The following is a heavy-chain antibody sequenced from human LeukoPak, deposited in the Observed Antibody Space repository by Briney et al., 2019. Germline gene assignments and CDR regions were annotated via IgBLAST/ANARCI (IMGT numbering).Heavy chain of an antibody. J-gene: IGHJ4*02. CDR1: GGSFSGYY. D-gene: IGHD6-13*01. CDR2: INHSGST. CDR3: ARVGRQQIRY. V-gene: IGHV4-34*01. Sequence: SETLSLTCAVYGGSFSGYYWSWIRQPPGKGLEWIGEINHSGSTNYNPSLKSRVTISVDTSKNQFSLKLSSVTAADTAVYYCARVGRQQIRYWGQGTLVTVSS.